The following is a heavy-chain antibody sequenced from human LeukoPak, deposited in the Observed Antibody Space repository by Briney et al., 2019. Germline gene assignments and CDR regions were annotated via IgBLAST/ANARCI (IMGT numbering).Heavy chain of an antibody. CDR1: GGTFSSYA. D-gene: IGHD3-10*01. Sequence: SVKVSCKASGGTFSSYAISWVRQAPGQGLEWMGGIIPIFGIANYAQKFQGRVTITADKSTSTAYMELSSLRSEDTAVYYCASLGVVRGVTIDYWGQGTLVTVYS. CDR3: ASLGVVRGVTIDY. V-gene: IGHV1-69*10. CDR2: IIPIFGIA. J-gene: IGHJ4*02.